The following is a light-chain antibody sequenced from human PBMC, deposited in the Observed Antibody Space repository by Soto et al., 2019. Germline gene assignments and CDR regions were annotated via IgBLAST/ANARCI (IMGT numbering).Light chain of an antibody. J-gene: IGKJ2*01. CDR2: GAS. CDR3: QQYNNWPPNT. V-gene: IGKV3-15*01. Sequence: MAQSPASLSVSPGERATLSCRSSQSVSSNLAWYQQKPGQAPRLLIYGASTRATGIPARFSGSGSGTEFTLTISSLQSEDFAVYYCQQYNNWPPNTFGQGTKVDI. CDR1: QSVSSN.